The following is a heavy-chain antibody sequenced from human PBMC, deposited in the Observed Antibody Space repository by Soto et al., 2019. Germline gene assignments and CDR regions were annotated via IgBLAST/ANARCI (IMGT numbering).Heavy chain of an antibody. CDR1: GFTFSRYG. J-gene: IGHJ5*02. CDR3: VREESDNDGNWFDP. Sequence: QVQLVESGGGVVQPGRSLKLSCAASGFTFSRYGMHWVRQAPGKGLEWVAVIFYDGSRKEYAASLKGRFTISRDNSKNTLYLPMNSLRAEDTAMYYCVREESDNDGNWFDPWGQGTLVTVSS. D-gene: IGHD5-12*01. V-gene: IGHV3-33*01. CDR2: IFYDGSRK.